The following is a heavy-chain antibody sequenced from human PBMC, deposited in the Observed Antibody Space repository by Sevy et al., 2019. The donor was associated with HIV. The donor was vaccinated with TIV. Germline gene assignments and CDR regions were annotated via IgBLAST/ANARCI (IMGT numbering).Heavy chain of an antibody. CDR1: GFTFSRNG. J-gene: IGHJ4*02. V-gene: IGHV3-33*06. CDR2: IFYDGNYK. CDR3: AKESGSDWYFDY. D-gene: IGHD2-21*01. Sequence: GGSLRLSCAASGFTFSRNGMHWVRQAPGKGLEGVAGIFYDGNYKYYAESVKGRFSISRDNSENTLYVQMDSLRVEDTAVYYCAKESGSDWYFDYWGQGTLVTVSS.